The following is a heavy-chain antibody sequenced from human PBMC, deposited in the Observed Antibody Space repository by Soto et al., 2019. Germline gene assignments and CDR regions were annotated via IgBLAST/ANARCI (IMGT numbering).Heavy chain of an antibody. V-gene: IGHV3-21*01. CDR1: GFTFSSYS. CDR3: ARDLSGSYRSLYYFDY. D-gene: IGHD1-26*01. CDR2: ISSSSSYI. Sequence: GGSLRLSCAASGFTFSSYSMNWVRQAPGKGLEWVSSISSSSSYIYYADSVKGRFTISRDNAKNSLYLQMNSLRAEDTAVYYCARDLSGSYRSLYYFDYWGQGTLVTVSS. J-gene: IGHJ4*02.